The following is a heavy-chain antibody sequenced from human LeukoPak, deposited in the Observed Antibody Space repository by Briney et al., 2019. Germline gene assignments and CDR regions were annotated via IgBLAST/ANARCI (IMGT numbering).Heavy chain of an antibody. CDR2: VSAYNGNT. CDR3: ARVITTGDFDY. CDR1: GYTFTSYG. J-gene: IGHJ4*02. V-gene: IGHV1-18*01. D-gene: IGHD3-22*01. Sequence: ASVKVSCKASGYTFTSYGISWVRQAPGQGLEWVGWVSAYNGNTNYAQKLQGRVTMTTDTSTSTAYMELRSLRSDDTAVYYCARVITTGDFDYWGQGTLVTVSS.